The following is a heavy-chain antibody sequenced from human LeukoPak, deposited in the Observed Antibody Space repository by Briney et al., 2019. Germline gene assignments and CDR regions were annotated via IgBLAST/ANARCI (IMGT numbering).Heavy chain of an antibody. CDR1: GDSISRNY. D-gene: IGHD3-10*01. V-gene: IGHV3-7*01. CDR3: AVYGSGFFP. Sequence: EALSLTFSVSGDSISRNYWSWIRPPPGKGLEWVATIKQDGSEKYYLDSVKGRFTISRDNAKNSLYLQMNSLRAEDTAVYYCAVYGSGFFPWGKGTTVTISS. CDR2: IKQDGSEK. J-gene: IGHJ6*04.